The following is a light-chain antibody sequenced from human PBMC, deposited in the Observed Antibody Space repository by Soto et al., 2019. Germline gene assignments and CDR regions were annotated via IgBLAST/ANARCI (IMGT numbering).Light chain of an antibody. CDR3: QQYNKWPPWT. CDR1: QSVSSN. J-gene: IGKJ1*01. Sequence: EIVMTQSPGTLSVSPGERATLSCRASQSVSSNLAWYQQKPGQAPRLLIYGASTRATGIPARFSGSGSGTEFTLTISSMQAEDFAVYYCQQYNKWPPWTVGQGTKVEIK. V-gene: IGKV3-15*01. CDR2: GAS.